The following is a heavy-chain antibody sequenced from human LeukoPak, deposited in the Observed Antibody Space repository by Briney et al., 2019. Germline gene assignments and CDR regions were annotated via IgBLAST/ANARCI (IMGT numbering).Heavy chain of an antibody. J-gene: IGHJ4*02. CDR2: INPNSGGT. Sequence: ASVKVSCKASGYTFTGYYMHWVRQAPGQGLEWMGWINPNSGGTNYAQKFQGRVTMTRDTSISTAYMELSRLRSDDTAVYYCARDHGELLLGIGYFDYWGQGTLVTVSS. CDR3: ARDHGELLLGIGYFDY. V-gene: IGHV1-2*02. D-gene: IGHD1-26*01. CDR1: GYTFTGYY.